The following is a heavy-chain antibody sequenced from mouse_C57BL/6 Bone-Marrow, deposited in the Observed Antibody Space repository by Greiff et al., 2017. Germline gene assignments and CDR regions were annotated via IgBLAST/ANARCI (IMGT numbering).Heavy chain of an antibody. Sequence: VQLQQPGAELVKPGASVKLSCKASGYTFTSYWMHWVKQRPGQGLEWIGMIHPNSGSTNYNEKFKSKATLTVDKSSSTAYMQLSSLTSEDSAVYYCARGGYYGSSYWFAYWGQGTLVTVSA. V-gene: IGHV1-64*01. J-gene: IGHJ3*01. CDR2: IHPNSGST. CDR1: GYTFTSYW. CDR3: ARGGYYGSSYWFAY. D-gene: IGHD1-1*01.